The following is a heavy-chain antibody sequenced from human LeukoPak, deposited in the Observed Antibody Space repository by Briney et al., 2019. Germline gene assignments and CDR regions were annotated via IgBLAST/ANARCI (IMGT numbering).Heavy chain of an antibody. Sequence: PSETLSLTCTVSSGSISSGGYYWSWIRQHPGKGLEWIGYIYYSGSTYYNPSLKSRVTISVDTSKNQFSLKVNSVTAADTAVYYCARASDSGLRRQIDSWGQGTLVTVSS. D-gene: IGHD5-12*01. J-gene: IGHJ4*02. CDR3: ARASDSGLRRQIDS. V-gene: IGHV4-31*03. CDR2: IYYSGST. CDR1: SGSISSGGYY.